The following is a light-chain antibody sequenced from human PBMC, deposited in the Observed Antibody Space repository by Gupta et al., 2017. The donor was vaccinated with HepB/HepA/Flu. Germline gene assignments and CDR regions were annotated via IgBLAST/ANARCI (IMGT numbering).Light chain of an antibody. Sequence: SYELTQPPSVSVSPGQPARITCAGDALPKQYAYWYQQKPGQAPVLVIYKDSERPSGIPERFSGSSSGTTVTVTISGVQAEDEADYYCQSADSSDTYVVFGGGTKLTVL. CDR2: KDS. J-gene: IGLJ2*01. V-gene: IGLV3-25*03. CDR3: QSADSSDTYVV. CDR1: ALPKQY.